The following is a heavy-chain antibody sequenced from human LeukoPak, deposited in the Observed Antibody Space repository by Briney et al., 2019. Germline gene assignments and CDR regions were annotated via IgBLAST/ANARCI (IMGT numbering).Heavy chain of an antibody. CDR2: IYPGDSDT. D-gene: IGHD2-15*01. Sequence: GESLKISCKGSGYSFTSYWIGWVRQMPGKGLEWMGIIYPGDSDTRYSPSFQGQVTISADKSISTAYLQWSSLKASDTAMYYCARRYHEYCSGGSCYKHVFLGFDYWGQGTLVTVSS. J-gene: IGHJ4*02. CDR3: ARRYHEYCSGGSCYKHVFLGFDY. V-gene: IGHV5-51*01. CDR1: GYSFTSYW.